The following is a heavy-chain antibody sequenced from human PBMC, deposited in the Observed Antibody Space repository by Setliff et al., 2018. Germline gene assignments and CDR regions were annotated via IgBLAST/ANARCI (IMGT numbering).Heavy chain of an antibody. CDR3: ARDNTIVGATDY. J-gene: IGHJ4*02. V-gene: IGHV4-61*02. CDR1: GGSIINSYY. Sequence: SETLSLTCTVSGGSIINSYYWSWIRQPAGKGLEWIGRLHTSGTTVYNPSLKGRVTISADTSTNHFSLKLTSVTAADTAVYYCARDNTIVGATDYWGQGALVTVSS. CDR2: LHTSGTT. D-gene: IGHD1-26*01.